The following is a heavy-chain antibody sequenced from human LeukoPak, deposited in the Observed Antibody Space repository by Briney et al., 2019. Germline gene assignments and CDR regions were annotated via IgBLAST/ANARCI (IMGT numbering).Heavy chain of an antibody. CDR1: GGSFSGYY. CDR3: ARFRSTVYDAFDI. J-gene: IGHJ3*02. CDR2: INHSGST. V-gene: IGHV4-34*01. Sequence: SETLSLTCAVYGGSFSGYYWSWIRQPPGKGLEWIGEINHSGSTNYNPSLKSRVTISVDTSKNQFSLRLNSVTAADTAVYYCARFRSTVYDAFDIWGQGTMVTVSS. D-gene: IGHD4-17*01.